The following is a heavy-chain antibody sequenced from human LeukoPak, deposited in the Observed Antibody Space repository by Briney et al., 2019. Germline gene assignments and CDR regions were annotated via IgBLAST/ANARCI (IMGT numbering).Heavy chain of an antibody. Sequence: GGSLRLSCAASGFTFSSYGMHWVRQAPGKGLEWVAVIWYDGSNKYYADSVKGRFTISRDNSKNTLYLQMNSLRAEDTAVYYCASTYDYGDYGGACDIWGQGTMVTVSS. CDR2: IWYDGSNK. CDR3: ASTYDYGDYGGACDI. CDR1: GFTFSSYG. D-gene: IGHD4-17*01. J-gene: IGHJ3*02. V-gene: IGHV3-33*01.